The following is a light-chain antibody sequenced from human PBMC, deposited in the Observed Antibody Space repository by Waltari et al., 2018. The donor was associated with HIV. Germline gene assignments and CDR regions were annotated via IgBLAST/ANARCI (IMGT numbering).Light chain of an antibody. V-gene: IGKV3-20*01. CDR3: QQYGSSPQT. Sequence: EIVLTQSPGTLSLSTGERATLSCRASQSVSSRSLAWYQQKPGQAPRLLIYGASSRSTGIPDRFRVSGSGTDFTLTISRLEPEDFAVYYCQQYGSSPQTFGQGTKLEIK. J-gene: IGKJ2*01. CDR2: GAS. CDR1: QSVSSRS.